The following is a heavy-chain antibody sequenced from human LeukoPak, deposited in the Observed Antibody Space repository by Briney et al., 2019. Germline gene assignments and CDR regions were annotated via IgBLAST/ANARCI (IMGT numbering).Heavy chain of an antibody. CDR1: GGSISTYY. D-gene: IGHD2-8*01. V-gene: IGHV4-39*01. J-gene: IGHJ5*02. CDR2: IYYSGST. CDR3: ARWGDLYCTNGVCSPYNWFDP. Sequence: SETLSLTFTVSGGSISTYYWGWIRQPPGKGLEWIGSIYYSGSTYYNPSLKSRVTISVDTSKNQFSLKLSSVTAADTAVYYCARWGDLYCTNGVCSPYNWFDPWGQGTLVTVSS.